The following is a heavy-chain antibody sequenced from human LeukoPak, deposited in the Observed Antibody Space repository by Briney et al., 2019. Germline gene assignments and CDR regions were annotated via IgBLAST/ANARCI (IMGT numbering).Heavy chain of an antibody. V-gene: IGHV1-69*13. J-gene: IGHJ6*02. Sequence: SVKVSCKASGGTFSSYAISWVRQAPGQGLEWMGGLIPIFGTSNYAQKFQGRVTITADESTSTAYMELSSLRSEDTAVYYCARRGPYYYDSSGSYYYYYGMDVWGQGTTVTVSS. CDR3: ARRGPYYYDSSGSYYYYYGMDV. CDR2: LIPIFGTS. CDR1: GGTFSSYA. D-gene: IGHD3-22*01.